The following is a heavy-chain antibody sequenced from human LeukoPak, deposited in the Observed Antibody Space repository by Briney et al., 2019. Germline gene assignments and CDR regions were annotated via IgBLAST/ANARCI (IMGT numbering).Heavy chain of an antibody. Sequence: SETLSLTCTVSGGSITNSYWSWIRQPPGKGLEWIGYFYSSGSATYNPSLKSRVTISVDTSKNQFSLKLSSVTAADTAVYYCEGNYDSSGYYSYWGQGTLVTVSS. CDR3: EGNYDSSGYYSY. CDR1: GGSITNSY. J-gene: IGHJ4*02. D-gene: IGHD3-22*01. CDR2: FYSSGSA. V-gene: IGHV4-4*08.